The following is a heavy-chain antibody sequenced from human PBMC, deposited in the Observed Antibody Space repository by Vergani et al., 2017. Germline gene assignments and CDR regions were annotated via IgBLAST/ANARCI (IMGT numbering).Heavy chain of an antibody. CDR2: ISYDGSNK. CDR3: ARGGYDFWSGYYTVLVGGGVDY. CDR1: GFTFSSYA. D-gene: IGHD3-3*01. Sequence: QVQLVESGGGVVQPGRSLRLSCAASGFTFSSYAMHWVRQAPGKGLEWVAVISYDGSNKYYADSVKGRFTISRDNSKNTLYLQMNSLRAEDTAVYYCARGGYDFWSGYYTVLVGGGVDYWGQGTLVTVSS. J-gene: IGHJ4*02. V-gene: IGHV3-30*01.